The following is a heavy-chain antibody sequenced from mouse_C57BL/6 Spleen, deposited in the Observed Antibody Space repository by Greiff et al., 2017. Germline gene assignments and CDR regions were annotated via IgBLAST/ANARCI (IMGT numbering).Heavy chain of an antibody. CDR2: ISDGGSYT. D-gene: IGHD2-1*01. J-gene: IGHJ3*01. Sequence: EVKLVESGGGLVKPGGSLKLSCAASGFTFSSYAMSWVRQTPEKRLEWVATISDGGSYTYYPDNVKGRFTISRDNAKNNLYLQMSHLKSEDTAMYYCARGGRGNSWFAYWGQGTLVTVSA. CDR1: GFTFSSYA. V-gene: IGHV5-4*03. CDR3: ARGGRGNSWFAY.